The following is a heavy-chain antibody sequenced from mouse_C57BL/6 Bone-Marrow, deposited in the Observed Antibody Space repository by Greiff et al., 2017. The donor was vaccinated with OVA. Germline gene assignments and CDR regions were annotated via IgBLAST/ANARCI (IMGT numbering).Heavy chain of an antibody. CDR3: ARIITTVVAPYYAMDY. V-gene: IGHV1-82*01. Sequence: QVQLKQSGPELVKPGASVKISCKASGYAFSSSWMNWVKQRPGKGLEWIGRIYPGDGDTNYNGKFKGKATLTADKSSSTAYMQLSSLTSEDSAVYFCARIITTVVAPYYAMDYWGQGTSVTVSS. J-gene: IGHJ4*01. CDR1: GYAFSSSW. D-gene: IGHD1-1*01. CDR2: IYPGDGDT.